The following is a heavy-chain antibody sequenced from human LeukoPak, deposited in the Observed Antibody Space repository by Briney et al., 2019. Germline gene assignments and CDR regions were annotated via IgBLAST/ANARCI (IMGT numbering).Heavy chain of an antibody. V-gene: IGHV3-23*01. J-gene: IGHJ4*02. CDR2: ISGSGGSNK. D-gene: IGHD6-6*01. CDR1: GFTFNNYA. CDR3: ARDPTSSPLVLLGYFDY. Sequence: GGSLRLSCAASGFTFNNYAMNWVRQAPGKGLEWVSGISGSGGSNKYYADSVKGRFTISRDNSKNTLYLQMNSLRAEDTAVYYCARDPTSSPLVLLGYFDYWGQGTLVTVSS.